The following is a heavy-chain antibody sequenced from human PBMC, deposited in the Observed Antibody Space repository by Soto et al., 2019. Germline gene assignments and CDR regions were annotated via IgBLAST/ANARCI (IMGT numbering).Heavy chain of an antibody. J-gene: IGHJ5*02. CDR2: ISAGGGNT. Sequence: EVQLLESGGGLVQPGGSLRLSCAASGFSFSTYAMSWVRQAPGKGLEWVSGISAGGGNTYYADSVRGRFTMSRDNSKNTLDLQMSSLRAEDTALYYCAKHSEYQLLSWFDPWGQGTLVTVSS. V-gene: IGHV3-23*01. CDR1: GFSFSTYA. D-gene: IGHD2-2*01. CDR3: AKHSEYQLLSWFDP.